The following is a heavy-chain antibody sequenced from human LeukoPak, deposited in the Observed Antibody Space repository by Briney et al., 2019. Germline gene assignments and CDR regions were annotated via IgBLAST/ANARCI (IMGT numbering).Heavy chain of an antibody. D-gene: IGHD3-3*01. V-gene: IGHV3-74*01. Sequence: GGSLRLSCAASGFTFSSYWMHWVRQAPGKGLVWVSRINSDGSSTSYADSVKGRFTISRDNAKNTLYLQMNSLRAEDYAVYYCARLDHTIFGVVINDMDVWGQGTTVTVSS. J-gene: IGHJ6*02. CDR2: INSDGSST. CDR3: ARLDHTIFGVVINDMDV. CDR1: GFTFSSYW.